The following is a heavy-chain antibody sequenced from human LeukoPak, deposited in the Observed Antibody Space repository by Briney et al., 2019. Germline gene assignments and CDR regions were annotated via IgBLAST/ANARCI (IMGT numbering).Heavy chain of an antibody. D-gene: IGHD2-2*01. CDR3: ARSAPYCSSTSCYGD. CDR2: IYYSGST. J-gene: IGHJ4*02. Sequence: SETLSLTCTVSGGSISSYHWSWIRQPPGKGLEWIGYIYYSGSTNYNPSLKSRVTISVDTSKNQFSLKLSSVTAADTAVYYCARSAPYCSSTSCYGDWGQGTLVTVSS. CDR1: GGSISSYH. V-gene: IGHV4-59*01.